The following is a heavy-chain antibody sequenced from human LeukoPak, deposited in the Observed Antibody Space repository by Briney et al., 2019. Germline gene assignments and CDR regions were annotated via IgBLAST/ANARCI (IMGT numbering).Heavy chain of an antibody. CDR3: ARDCGSGGCDY. CDR1: GFTFSSYW. D-gene: IGHD2-15*01. J-gene: IGHJ4*01. Sequence: GGSLRLSCAASGFTFSSYWMHWVRQAPGKGLVWVSRIQSDGSSTTYADSVKGRFTISRDNAKNTVYLQMNSLRVEDTAVYYCARDCGSGGCDYWGQGTLVTVSS. CDR2: IQSDGSST. V-gene: IGHV3-74*01.